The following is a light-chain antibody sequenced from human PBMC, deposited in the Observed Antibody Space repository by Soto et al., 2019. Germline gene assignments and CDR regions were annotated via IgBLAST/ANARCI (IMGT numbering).Light chain of an antibody. Sequence: EIVLTQSPGTLSLSPGERATLSCRASQSVSSSYLAWYQQKPGQAPRLLIYGASSRATGIPDRFSGSGSETEFTLTISSLQSEDFAVYYCQQYNEWPITFGQGTRLEIK. V-gene: IGKV3-20*01. CDR3: QQYNEWPIT. CDR2: GAS. CDR1: QSVSSSY. J-gene: IGKJ5*01.